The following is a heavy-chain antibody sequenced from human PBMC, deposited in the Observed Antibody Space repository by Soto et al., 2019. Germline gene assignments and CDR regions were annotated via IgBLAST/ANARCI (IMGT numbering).Heavy chain of an antibody. CDR2: FDSEDGET. CDR1: GYTLTELS. D-gene: IGHD5-12*01. J-gene: IGHJ3*02. CDR3: ATGRPYIVATSDDAFDI. V-gene: IGHV1-24*01. Sequence: ASVKVSCKVSGYTLTELSMHWVRQAPGKGLEWMGGFDSEDGETIYAQKFQGRVTMTEDTSTDTAYMELSSLRSEDTAVYYCATGRPYIVATSDDAFDIWGQGTTVTVSS.